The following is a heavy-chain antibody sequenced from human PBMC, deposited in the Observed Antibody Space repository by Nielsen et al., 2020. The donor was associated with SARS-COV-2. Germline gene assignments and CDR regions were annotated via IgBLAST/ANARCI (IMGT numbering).Heavy chain of an antibody. CDR1: GYTFTGYY. CDR2: INPNSGGT. D-gene: IGHD5-12*01. V-gene: IGHV1-2*04. Sequence: ASVKVSCKASGYTFTGYYMHWVRQAPGQGLEWMGWINPNSGGTNYAQKFQDWVTMTRDTSISTAYMELSRLRSDDTAVYYCARMDIMATMSGGLYYYYGMDVWGQGTTVTVSS. J-gene: IGHJ6*02. CDR3: ARMDIMATMSGGLYYYYGMDV.